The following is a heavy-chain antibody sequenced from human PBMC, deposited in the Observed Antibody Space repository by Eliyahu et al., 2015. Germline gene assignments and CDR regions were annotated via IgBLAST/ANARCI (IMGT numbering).Heavy chain of an antibody. V-gene: IGHV3-15*01. CDR1: GFTFSNPG. Sequence: EVQLVESGGGLVKPGGSLRLSCAASGFTFSNPGMSWVRQAPGKGLEWVGRIKSKAYGAVTEYAPPVKDRFNISRDDSKNMLYLQMNSLNIEDTAVYYCTAEMVAYNGYDIFQYWGQGNLVTVSS. J-gene: IGHJ1*01. CDR2: IKSKAYGAVT. CDR3: TAEMVAYNGYDIFQY. D-gene: IGHD5-12*01.